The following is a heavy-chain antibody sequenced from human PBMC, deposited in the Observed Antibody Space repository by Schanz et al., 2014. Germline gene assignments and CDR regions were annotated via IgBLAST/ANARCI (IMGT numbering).Heavy chain of an antibody. J-gene: IGHJ6*02. CDR3: ARGPSQGYSYGHNIGAYYYGMDV. D-gene: IGHD5-18*01. CDR2: ISAYNGNT. CDR1: GYTLSAYS. Sequence: QVQLVQSGDEVKKPGASVKVSCKASGYTLSAYSLHWVRQAPGQGLEWMGWISAYNGNTNYAQKLQGRVTMTTDTSTSTAYMELRSLRSDDTAVYYCARGPSQGYSYGHNIGAYYYGMDVWGQGTTVTVSS. V-gene: IGHV1-18*01.